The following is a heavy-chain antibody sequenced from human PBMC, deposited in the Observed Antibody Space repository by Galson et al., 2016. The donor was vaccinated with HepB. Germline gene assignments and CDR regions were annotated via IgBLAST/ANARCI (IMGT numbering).Heavy chain of an antibody. CDR2: ISYDGNNK. Sequence: LRLSCAASGFTFRSYGMHWVRQAPGKGLEWVAVISYDGNNKYYADSVKGRFTISRDNSKNTLYLQMNSLRAEDTAVYYCAKDGRDAYNLNYYYYAMDVWVQETTVTVSS. CDR1: GFTFRSYG. V-gene: IGHV3-30*18. CDR3: AKDGRDAYNLNYYYYAMDV. J-gene: IGHJ6*02. D-gene: IGHD5-24*01.